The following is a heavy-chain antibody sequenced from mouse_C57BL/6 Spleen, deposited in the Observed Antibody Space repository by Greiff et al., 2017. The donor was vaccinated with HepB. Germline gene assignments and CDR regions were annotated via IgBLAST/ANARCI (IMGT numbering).Heavy chain of an antibody. J-gene: IGHJ1*03. D-gene: IGHD1-1*01. Sequence: VQLQQSGPELVKPGASVKIPCKASGYTFTDYNMDWVKQSHGKSLEWIGDINPNNGGTIYNQKFKGKATLTVAKSSSTAYMELRSLTSEDTAVYYCARSRAYYGSSYGYWYFDVWGTGTTVTVSS. CDR1: GYTFTDYN. CDR3: ARSRAYYGSSYGYWYFDV. CDR2: INPNNGGT. V-gene: IGHV1-18*01.